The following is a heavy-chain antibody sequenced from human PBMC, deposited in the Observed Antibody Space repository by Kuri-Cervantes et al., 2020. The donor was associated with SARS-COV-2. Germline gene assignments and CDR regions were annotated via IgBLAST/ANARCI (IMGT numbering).Heavy chain of an antibody. CDR2: INPSGGST. CDR3: ARDRGPNNWDKRWFDP. CDR1: GYTFTGYY. V-gene: IGHV1-46*03. J-gene: IGHJ5*02. Sequence: ASVKVSCKASGYTFTGYYMHWVRQAPGQGLXWMGXINPSGGSTSYAQKFQGRVTMTRDTSTSTVYMELSSLRSEDTAVYYCARDRGPNNWDKRWFDPWGQGTLVTVSS. D-gene: IGHD1/OR15-1a*01.